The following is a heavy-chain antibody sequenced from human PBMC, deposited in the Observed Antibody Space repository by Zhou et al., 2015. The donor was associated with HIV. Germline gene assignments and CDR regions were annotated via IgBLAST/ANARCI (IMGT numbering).Heavy chain of an antibody. D-gene: IGHD5-18*01. J-gene: IGHJ6*02. CDR2: IIPIFGTA. CDR3: ARDRGGRDTPMVAREGYGMDV. Sequence: QVQLVQSGAEVKKPGSSVKVSCKASGGTFSSYAISWVRQAPGQGLEWMGGIIPIFGTANYAQKFQGRVTITADESTSTAYMELSSLRSEDTAVYYCARDRGGRDTPMVAREGYGMDVVGPRDHGHRLL. V-gene: IGHV1-69*01. CDR1: GGTFSSYA.